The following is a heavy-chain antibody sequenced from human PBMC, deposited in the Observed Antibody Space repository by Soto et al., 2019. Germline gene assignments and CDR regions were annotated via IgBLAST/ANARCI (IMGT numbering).Heavy chain of an antibody. V-gene: IGHV4-39*01. CDR1: GGSISSNSYY. D-gene: IGHD1-26*01. CDR3: ARQCSVSYNAFDI. J-gene: IGHJ3*02. Sequence: QLQLQESGPGLVKHSETLSLTCTVSGGSISSNSYYWGWIRQPPGKGLEWIGTIYYSGSTYDNPSLKSRVTISVDTSKNQFSLKLSSVTAADTAVYYCARQCSVSYNAFDIWGQGTVVTVSS. CDR2: IYYSGST.